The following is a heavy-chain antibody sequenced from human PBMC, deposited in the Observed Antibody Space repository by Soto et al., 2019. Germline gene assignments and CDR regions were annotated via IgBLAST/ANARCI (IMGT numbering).Heavy chain of an antibody. V-gene: IGHV1-2*02. CDR3: ATLGYCSGASCYSRDG. Sequence: SVAEVKKPGASVKVSCKASGYTFTGYYMHWVRQAPGQGLEWMGWINPSSGGTEYAQKFQDRITMARDTSISTAYMELSRLTSDDTAMYYCATLGYCSGASCYSRDGWGQGTLVTVST. CDR1: GYTFTGYY. D-gene: IGHD2-15*01. CDR2: INPSSGGT. J-gene: IGHJ4*02.